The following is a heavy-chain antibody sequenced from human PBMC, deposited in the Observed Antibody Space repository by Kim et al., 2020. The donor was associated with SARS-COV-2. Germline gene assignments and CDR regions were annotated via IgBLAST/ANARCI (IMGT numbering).Heavy chain of an antibody. J-gene: IGHJ5*02. CDR1: GGSFSGYY. CDR3: ARGIDRANNWFDP. V-gene: IGHV4-34*01. Sequence: SETLSLTCAVYGGSFSGYYWSWIRQPPGKGLEWIGEINHSGSTNYNPSLKSRVTISVDTSKNQFSLKLSSVTAADTAVYYCARGIDRANNWFDPWGQGTLVTVSS. D-gene: IGHD2-8*01. CDR2: INHSGST.